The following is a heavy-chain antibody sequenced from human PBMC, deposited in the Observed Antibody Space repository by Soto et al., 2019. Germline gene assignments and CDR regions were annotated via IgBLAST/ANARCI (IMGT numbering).Heavy chain of an antibody. D-gene: IGHD2-15*01. CDR2: INPNSGGT. CDR3: AREAGGDCSGGSCYLNWFDP. Sequence: ASVKVSCKASGYTFTGYYMHWVRQAPGQGLEWMGWINPNSGGTNYAQKFQGRVTMTRDTSISTAYMELSRLRSDDTAVYYCAREAGGDCSGGSCYLNWFDPWGQGTLVTV. J-gene: IGHJ5*02. V-gene: IGHV1-2*02. CDR1: GYTFTGYY.